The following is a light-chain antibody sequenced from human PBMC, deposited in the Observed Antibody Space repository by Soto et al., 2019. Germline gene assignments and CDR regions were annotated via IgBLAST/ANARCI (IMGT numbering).Light chain of an antibody. Sequence: EIVVTQSPATLSVSPGERATLSCRASQSVSNMLAWYQQKPGQAPRLLIYGASTRATGIPARFSDSGSGTEFTLTISSLQSEDFAIYYCQQYNGWPPHTFGQGTKLEIK. CDR1: QSVSNM. J-gene: IGKJ2*01. CDR2: GAS. CDR3: QQYNGWPPHT. V-gene: IGKV3-15*01.